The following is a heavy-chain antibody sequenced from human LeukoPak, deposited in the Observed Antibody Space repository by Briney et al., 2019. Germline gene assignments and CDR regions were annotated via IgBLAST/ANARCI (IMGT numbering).Heavy chain of an antibody. CDR1: GDSISSYY. Sequence: PSETLSLTCTVPGDSISSYYCSWIRQPPGKGLEWLGRIYASVTTRYNPSIQSRVTMSVDMSKNQFSLKLTSVTAADTAVYFCARGPAAAYDYNWLDPWGQGILVTVSS. CDR2: IYASVTT. D-gene: IGHD5-12*01. CDR3: ARGPAAAYDYNWLDP. J-gene: IGHJ5*02. V-gene: IGHV4-4*07.